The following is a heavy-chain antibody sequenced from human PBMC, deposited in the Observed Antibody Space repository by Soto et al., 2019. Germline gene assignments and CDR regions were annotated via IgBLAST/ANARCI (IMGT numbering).Heavy chain of an antibody. CDR1: GYTFTSYG. CDR2: ISAYNGNT. J-gene: IGHJ5*02. Sequence: QVQLVQSGAEVNKPGASVKVSCNASGYTFTSYGISWVRQAPGQGLEWMGWISAYNGNTNYAQKLQGRVTMTTDTSTSTVYMELRSLRSDDTAVYYCARDVREYSSSNSVMVWFVPWGQGTLVTVSS. CDR3: ARDVREYSSSNSVMVWFVP. D-gene: IGHD6-6*01. V-gene: IGHV1-18*01.